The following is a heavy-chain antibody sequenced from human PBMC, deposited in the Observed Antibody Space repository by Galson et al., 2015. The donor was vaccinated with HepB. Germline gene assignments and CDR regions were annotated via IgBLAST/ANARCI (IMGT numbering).Heavy chain of an antibody. V-gene: IGHV3-30*18. Sequence: SLRLSCAASGFIFSSCGMHWVRQAPGKGLEWVAVISYDGSNKYYADSVKGRFTISRDNSKNTLYLQMNSLRAEDTAVYYCAKEYYDYVWGISHWDYWGQGTLVTVSS. CDR2: ISYDGSNK. CDR3: AKEYYDYVWGISHWDY. D-gene: IGHD3-16*01. J-gene: IGHJ4*02. CDR1: GFIFSSCG.